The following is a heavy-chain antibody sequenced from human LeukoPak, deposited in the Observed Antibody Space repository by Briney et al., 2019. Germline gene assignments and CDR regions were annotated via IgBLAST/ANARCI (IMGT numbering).Heavy chain of an antibody. CDR3: AIVLNGYSSSWERLDY. CDR2: INQGGSDK. J-gene: IGHJ4*02. CDR1: GFTFSGHW. V-gene: IGHV3-7*01. Sequence: GGSLRLSCAASGFTFSGHWMSWVRQAPGKGLEWVANINQGGSDKYYVDSVKGRFTISRDNANNLPYLQMNSLRAEDTAVYYCAIVLNGYSSSWERLDYWGRGTLVTVSS. D-gene: IGHD6-13*01.